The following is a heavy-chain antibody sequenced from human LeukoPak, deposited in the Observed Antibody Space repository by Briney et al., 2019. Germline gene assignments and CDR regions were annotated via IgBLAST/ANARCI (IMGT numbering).Heavy chain of an antibody. V-gene: IGHV3-21*01. J-gene: IGHJ4*02. D-gene: IGHD5-18*01. CDR2: ISSSSSYI. CDR3: ARESGYSYDQAFDY. CDR1: GFTFSSYS. Sequence: GGSLRLSCAASGFTFSSYSMNWVRQAPGKGLEWVSSISSSSSYIYYADSVKGRFTISRDNVKNSLYLQMNSLRAEDTAVYYCARESGYSYDQAFDYWGQGTLVTVSS.